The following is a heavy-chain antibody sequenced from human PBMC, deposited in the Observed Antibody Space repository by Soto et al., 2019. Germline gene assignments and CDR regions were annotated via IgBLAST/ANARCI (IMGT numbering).Heavy chain of an antibody. J-gene: IGHJ4*02. Sequence: GASVKVSCKASGYTFTSYYMHWVRQAPGQGLEWMGIINPSGGSTSYAQKFQGRVTMTRDTSTSTVYMELTSVNAADTAVYYCTRGGDAYKNGHWGQGTLVTVSS. CDR3: TRGGDAYKNGH. CDR1: GYTFTSYY. CDR2: INPSGGST. D-gene: IGHD2-21*01. V-gene: IGHV1-46*01.